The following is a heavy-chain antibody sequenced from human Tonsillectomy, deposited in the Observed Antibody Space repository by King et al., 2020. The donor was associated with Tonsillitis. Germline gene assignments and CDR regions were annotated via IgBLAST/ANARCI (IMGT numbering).Heavy chain of an antibody. CDR1: GFTVSSNC. V-gene: IGHV3-53*04. Sequence: VQLVQSGGGLVQPGGSLRLSCAASGFTVSSNCMSWVRQAPGKGLEWVSIIYSGGSTYYADSVKGRFTISRNNSKNTLYLQMNSLRAEDTAVYYCARDRGSTIFGVDYYYYGMDVWGQGTTVTVSS. J-gene: IGHJ6*02. D-gene: IGHD3-3*01. CDR2: IYSGGST. CDR3: ARDRGSTIFGVDYYYYGMDV.